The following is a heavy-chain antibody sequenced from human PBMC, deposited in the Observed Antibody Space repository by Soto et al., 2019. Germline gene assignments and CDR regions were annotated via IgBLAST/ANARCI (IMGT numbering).Heavy chain of an antibody. Sequence: QVQLQESGPGLVRPSETLSLICTVSGGSMSSYYWSWIRQPLGKGLEWIGNIYYSGSTKYNPSLKSRVTISVDASKNPFSLRLSSVTAADTAMYYCVRDGSNCSTTSCPGAWFDPWGQGTLVTVSS. CDR3: VRDGSNCSTTSCPGAWFDP. CDR1: GGSMSSYY. V-gene: IGHV4-59*01. J-gene: IGHJ5*02. CDR2: IYYSGST. D-gene: IGHD2-2*01.